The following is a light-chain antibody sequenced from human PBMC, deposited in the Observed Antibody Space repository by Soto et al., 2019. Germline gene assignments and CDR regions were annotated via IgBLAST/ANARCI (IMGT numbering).Light chain of an antibody. CDR3: HQYGRLPLT. Sequence: IVLTQSPGTLSLSPGERATLSCRASQSVSSNYLAWYQQKPGQAPRLLISGASNRATGIPDRFSGSGSGTDFTLTIGRLEPEDFAVYYCHQYGRLPLTFGGGTKV. CDR1: QSVSSNY. J-gene: IGKJ4*01. CDR2: GAS. V-gene: IGKV3-20*01.